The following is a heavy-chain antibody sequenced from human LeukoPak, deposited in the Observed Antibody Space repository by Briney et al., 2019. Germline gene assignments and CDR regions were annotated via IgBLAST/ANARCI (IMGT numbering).Heavy chain of an antibody. CDR1: GGSFSGYY. CDR2: INHSGST. CDR3: ARRGLLPSSFDY. V-gene: IGHV4-34*01. J-gene: IGHJ4*02. D-gene: IGHD2-21*01. Sequence: SETLSLTCAVYGGSFSGYYWSWIRQPPGKGLEWIGEINHSGSTNYNPSLKSRVTISVDTSKNQFSLKLSSVTAADTAVYYCARRGLLPSSFDYWGQGTLVTVSS.